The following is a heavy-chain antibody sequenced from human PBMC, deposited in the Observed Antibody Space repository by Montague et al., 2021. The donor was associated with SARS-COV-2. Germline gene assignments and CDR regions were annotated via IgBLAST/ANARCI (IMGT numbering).Heavy chain of an antibody. J-gene: IGHJ6*02. D-gene: IGHD6-13*01. CDR1: GGSISSSSYY. CDR2: IYYSGXT. V-gene: IGHV4-39*01. Sequence: SETLSLTCTVSGGSISSSSYYWGWIRQPPGKGLEWIGSIYYSGXTXCXXXXKXRVTISVDTSKNQFSLKLSSVTAADTAVYYCASEGVEYSSSWYARYYYYGMDVWGQGTTVTVSS. CDR3: ASEGVEYSSSWYARYYYYGMDV.